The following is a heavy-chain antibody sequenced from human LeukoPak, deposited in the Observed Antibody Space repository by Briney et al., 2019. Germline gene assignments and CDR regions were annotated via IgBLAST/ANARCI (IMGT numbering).Heavy chain of an antibody. D-gene: IGHD6-19*01. J-gene: IGHJ4*02. V-gene: IGHV3-7*01. CDR1: GFTFRSYR. CDR3: ARGASGWYVEDY. CDR2: IKQDGSEK. Sequence: GGSLRLSCAASGFTFRSYRMSWVRQAPGKGLEWVANIKQDGSEKYYVDSVKGRFTISRDNAKNSLYLQMNSLRAEDTAVYYCARGASGWYVEDYWGQGTLVTVSS.